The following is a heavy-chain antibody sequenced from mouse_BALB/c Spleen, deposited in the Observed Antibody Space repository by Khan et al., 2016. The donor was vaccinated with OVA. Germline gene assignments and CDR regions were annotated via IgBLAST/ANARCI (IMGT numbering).Heavy chain of an antibody. Sequence: IQLVQSGPEVVKPGASVKMSCRASGYTFTDYSLDWVKQSHGESLEWIGYIFPNTGDTVYNQKFKTKATLTVNISSSTAHMDLRSLTSEDSAVXYCARSGYGSFAYWGQGTLVTVSA. J-gene: IGHJ3*01. V-gene: IGHV1S29*02. CDR2: IFPNTGDT. D-gene: IGHD1-2*01. CDR1: GYTFTDYS. CDR3: ARSGYGSFAY.